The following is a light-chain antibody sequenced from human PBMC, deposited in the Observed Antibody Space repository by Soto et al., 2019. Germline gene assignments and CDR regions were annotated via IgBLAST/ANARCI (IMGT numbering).Light chain of an antibody. V-gene: IGKV2-30*01. CDR3: MQGTHWPPYT. CDR1: QSLAYIDGNTY. CDR2: NVS. J-gene: IGKJ2*01. Sequence: EVVMTQSPLSLPVTLGQPASISCRSSQSLAYIDGNTYLTWFHQRPGQSPRRLIYNVSNRDSGVPDRFSGSGSGTDFTLKISRVEAEDVGIYYCMQGTHWPPYTFGQGTKLEIK.